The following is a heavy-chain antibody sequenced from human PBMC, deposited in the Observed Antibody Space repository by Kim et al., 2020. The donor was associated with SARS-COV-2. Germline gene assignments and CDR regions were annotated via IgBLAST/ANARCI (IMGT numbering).Heavy chain of an antibody. Sequence: GGSLRLSCAASGFTFSSYAMTWVRQAPGKGLEWVSAISAGSTGTYYADSVKGRFTISRDNSKNTLYLQMNSLRAEDTAVYYCAKVPRPTYCSGGSCYFYFDYWGQGALVTVSS. CDR2: ISAGSTGT. J-gene: IGHJ4*02. V-gene: IGHV3-23*01. CDR1: GFTFSSYA. D-gene: IGHD2-15*01. CDR3: AKVPRPTYCSGGSCYFYFDY.